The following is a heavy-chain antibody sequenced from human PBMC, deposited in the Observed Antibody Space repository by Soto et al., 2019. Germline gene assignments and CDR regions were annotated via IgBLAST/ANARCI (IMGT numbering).Heavy chain of an antibody. CDR1: GFTVSSNY. CDR2: IYSGGST. Sequence: QPGGSLRLSCAASGFTVSSNYMSWVRQAPGKGLEWVSVIYSGGSTYYADSVKGRFTISRDNSKNTLYLQMNSLRAEDTAVYYCARHSSSSHYYYYMDFWGKGTMVTVSS. D-gene: IGHD6-6*01. V-gene: IGHV3-66*04. J-gene: IGHJ6*03. CDR3: ARHSSSSHYYYYMDF.